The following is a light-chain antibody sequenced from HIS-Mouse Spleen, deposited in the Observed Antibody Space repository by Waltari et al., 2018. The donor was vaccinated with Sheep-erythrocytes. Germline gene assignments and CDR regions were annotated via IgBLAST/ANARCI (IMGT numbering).Light chain of an antibody. V-gene: IGLV2-23*01. J-gene: IGLJ3*02. CDR1: SSAVGSYNL. CDR2: EGS. Sequence: QSALTQPASASGSPGQSITISCTGTSSAVGSYNLVSWYQQHPGKAPKLMIYEGSKRPSGVSNRFSGSKSGNTASLTISGLQAEDEADYYCCSYAGSSTPWVFGGGTKLTVL. CDR3: CSYAGSSTPWV.